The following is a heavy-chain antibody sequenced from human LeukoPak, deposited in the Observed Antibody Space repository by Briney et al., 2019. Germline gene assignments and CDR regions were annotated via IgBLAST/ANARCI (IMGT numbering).Heavy chain of an antibody. J-gene: IGHJ4*02. V-gene: IGHV1-2*02. Sequence: WMGWNNPNSGGTNYAQKFQGRVTMTRDTSISTAYMELSRLRSDDTAVYYCARAAAGYYFDYWGQGTXVTXSS. D-gene: IGHD6-13*01. CDR3: ARAAAGYYFDY. CDR2: NNPNSGGT.